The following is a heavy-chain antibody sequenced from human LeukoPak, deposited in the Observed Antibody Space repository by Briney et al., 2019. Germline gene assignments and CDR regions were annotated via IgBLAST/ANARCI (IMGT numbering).Heavy chain of an antibody. CDR2: IYTSGST. V-gene: IGHV4-61*02. Sequence: SQTLSLTCTVSGGSISSGDYYWSWIRQPAGKGLEWIGRIYTSGSTNYNPSLKSRVTMSVDTSKNQFSLKLSSVTAADTAVYYCAITPKGWGYASSWGQGTLVTVSS. CDR3: AITPKGWGYASS. J-gene: IGHJ5*02. CDR1: GGSISSGDYY. D-gene: IGHD5-12*01.